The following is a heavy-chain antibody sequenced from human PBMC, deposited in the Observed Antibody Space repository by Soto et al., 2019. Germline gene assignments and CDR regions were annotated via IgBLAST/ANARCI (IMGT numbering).Heavy chain of an antibody. CDR3: ARGGHDSSSWHGFEY. CDR2: IIPIFGTA. D-gene: IGHD6-13*01. CDR1: GGTFSSYA. J-gene: IGHJ4*02. Sequence: QVQLVQSGAEAKKPGSSVKVSCKASGGTFSSYAISWVRQAPGQGLEWMGGIIPIFGTANYAQKFQGRVTITADESASTAYMELRSLRPEDTAVYYCARGGHDSSSWHGFEYWGQGTLVTVSS. V-gene: IGHV1-69*01.